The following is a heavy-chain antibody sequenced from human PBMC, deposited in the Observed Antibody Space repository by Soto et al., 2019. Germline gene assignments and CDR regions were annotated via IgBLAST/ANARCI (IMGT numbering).Heavy chain of an antibody. V-gene: IGHV3-30*18. CDR1: GFTFSSYG. Sequence: VQLVESGGGVVQPGRSLRLSCAASGFTFSSYGMHWVRQAPGKGLEWVAVISYDGSNKYYADSVKGRFTISRDNSKNTLYLQMNSLRAEDTAVYYCAKEWGLDFWSGYYIRAFDYWGQGTLVTVSS. CDR2: ISYDGSNK. D-gene: IGHD3-3*01. J-gene: IGHJ4*02. CDR3: AKEWGLDFWSGYYIRAFDY.